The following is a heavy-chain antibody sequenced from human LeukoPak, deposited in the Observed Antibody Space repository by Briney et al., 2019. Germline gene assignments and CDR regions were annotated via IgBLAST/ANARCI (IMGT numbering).Heavy chain of an antibody. V-gene: IGHV4-34*01. D-gene: IGHD2-15*01. CDR2: INHSGST. Sequence: PSETLSLTCAVYGGSFSGYYWSWIRQPPGKGLEWIGEINHSGSTNYNPSLKSRVTISVDTSKDQFSLKLSSVTAADTAVYYCARVYQAALYYYYYYGMDVWGQGTTVTVSS. J-gene: IGHJ6*02. CDR1: GGSFSGYY. CDR3: ARVYQAALYYYYYYGMDV.